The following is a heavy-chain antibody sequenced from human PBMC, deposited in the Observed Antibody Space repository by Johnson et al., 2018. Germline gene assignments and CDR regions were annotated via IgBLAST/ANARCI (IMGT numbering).Heavy chain of an antibody. D-gene: IGHD2-21*01. Sequence: VQLQESGGGLVQPGGSLKLSCATSGFTFRGSAMHWVRQASGKGLEWIGRIRSKATNYATAYAASVQGRFTISRADTRNTAYLQLNSLKPEDTAIYSCTGSTLAYCGDGSSKCHTDYYFDGLGVWGKGTRVTVGS. CDR3: TGSTLAYCGDGSSKCHTDYYFDGLGV. CDR1: GFTFRGSA. CDR2: IRSKATNYAT. J-gene: IGHJ6*01. V-gene: IGHV3-73*02.